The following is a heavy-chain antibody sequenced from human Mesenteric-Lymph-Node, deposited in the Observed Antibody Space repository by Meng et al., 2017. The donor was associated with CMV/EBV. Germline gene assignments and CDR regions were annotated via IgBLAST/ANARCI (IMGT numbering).Heavy chain of an antibody. V-gene: IGHV3-21*01. CDR3: ARDFDYGDPLSFDY. CDR1: GTTFSSYA. J-gene: IGHJ4*02. D-gene: IGHD4-17*01. Sequence: SGTTFSSYAMTWVRQAPGKGLEWLSSISGSSTYIYYADSVEGRFTTSRDNAKNSVYLQMNSLRAEDTAVYYCARDFDYGDPLSFDYWGQGTLVTVSS. CDR2: ISGSSTYI.